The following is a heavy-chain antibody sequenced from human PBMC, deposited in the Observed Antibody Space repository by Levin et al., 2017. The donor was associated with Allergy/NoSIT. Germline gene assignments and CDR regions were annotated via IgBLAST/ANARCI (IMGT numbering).Heavy chain of an antibody. J-gene: IGHJ6*02. CDR2: IYHSGST. CDR3: ASWVGDGDSPYYYGMDV. Sequence: SETLSLTCAVSGYSISSGYYWGWIRQPPGKGLEWIGSIYHSGSTYYNPSLKSRVTISVDTSKNQFSLKLSSVTAADTAVYYCASWVGDGDSPYYYGMDVWGQGTTVTVSS. CDR1: GYSISSGYY. D-gene: IGHD4-17*01. V-gene: IGHV4-38-2*01.